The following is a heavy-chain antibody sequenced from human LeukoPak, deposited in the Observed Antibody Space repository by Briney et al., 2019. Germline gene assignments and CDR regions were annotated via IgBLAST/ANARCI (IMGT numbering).Heavy chain of an antibody. CDR3: ASPLRFLEWLYVFDI. D-gene: IGHD3-3*01. J-gene: IGHJ3*02. CDR1: GGTFSSYA. V-gene: IGHV1-69*05. CDR2: IIPIFGTA. Sequence: ASVKVSCKASGGTFSSYAISWVRQAPGQGLEWMGGIIPIFGTANYAQKFQARVTITTDESTSTAYMELSSLRSEDTAVYYCASPLRFLEWLYVFDIWGQGTMVTVSS.